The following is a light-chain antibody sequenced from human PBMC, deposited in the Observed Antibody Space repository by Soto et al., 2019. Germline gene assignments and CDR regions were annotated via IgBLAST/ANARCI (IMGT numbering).Light chain of an antibody. J-gene: IGLJ1*01. CDR3: GTYDTSLSACV. Sequence: QSVLTQPPSLSAAPGQKVTISCSGSSSNIGNKFVSWYQQLPGTAPKLLIYDNDKRPSGIPDRFSASKSGTSATLGITGLQTGDEADYLCGTYDTSLSACVFGTGTKVTVL. V-gene: IGLV1-51*01. CDR2: DND. CDR1: SSNIGNKF.